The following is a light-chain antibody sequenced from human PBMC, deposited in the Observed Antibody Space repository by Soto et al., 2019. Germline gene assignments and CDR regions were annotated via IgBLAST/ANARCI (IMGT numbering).Light chain of an antibody. V-gene: IGLV2-14*01. CDR1: SSDVGGYDY. CDR2: EVS. J-gene: IGLJ1*01. Sequence: QSVLTQPASVSGSPGQSITISCTGTSSDVGGYDYVSWYQQHPGKAPKLMIYEVSNRPSGVSDRFSGAKSGNTASLTISGLQAEDEADYYCSSYTGTSTLVFGSGTKATVL. CDR3: SSYTGTSTLV.